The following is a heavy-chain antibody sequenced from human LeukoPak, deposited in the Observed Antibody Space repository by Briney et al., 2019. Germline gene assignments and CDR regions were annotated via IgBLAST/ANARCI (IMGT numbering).Heavy chain of an antibody. J-gene: IGHJ4*02. V-gene: IGHV4-61*01. CDR1: GYSISSGYY. D-gene: IGHD3-10*01. CDR2: IYYSGST. CDR3: ARVSAQRGYGSLYYFDY. Sequence: ASETLSLTCTVSGYSISSGYYWGWIRQPPGKGLEWIGYIYYSGSTNYNPSLKSRVTISVDTSKNQFSLKLSSVTAADTAVYYCARVSAQRGYGSLYYFDYWGQGTLVTVSS.